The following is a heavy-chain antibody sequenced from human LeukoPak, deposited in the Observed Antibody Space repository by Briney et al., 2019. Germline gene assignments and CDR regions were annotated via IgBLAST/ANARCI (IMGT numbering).Heavy chain of an antibody. J-gene: IGHJ4*02. V-gene: IGHV4-39*07. Sequence: SETLSLTCTVSGDSISTSNSYWGWIRQPPGKGLEWIGSIYYSGSTYYNPSLKSRVTISVDTSKNQFSLKLSSVTAADTAVYYCARGRRYGYYYDSSGYYSYFDYWGQGTLVTVSS. D-gene: IGHD3-22*01. CDR1: GDSISTSNSY. CDR3: ARGRRYGYYYDSSGYYSYFDY. CDR2: IYYSGST.